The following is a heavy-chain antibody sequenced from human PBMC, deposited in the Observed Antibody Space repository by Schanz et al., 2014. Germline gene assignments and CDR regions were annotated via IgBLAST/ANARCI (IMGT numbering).Heavy chain of an antibody. CDR1: GYTFTSDS. J-gene: IGHJ4*02. D-gene: IGHD6-13*01. V-gene: IGHV1-46*03. CDR3: ARDGVDAAAGGNY. CDR2: INPSGGST. Sequence: QVQLVQSGAEVKKPGASVKVSCKASGYTFTSDSMHWVRQAPGQGLEWMGMINPSGGSTTYAQKFQGRVTMTMDTYTSTVYMELSSLRSEDTAVYDCARDGVDAAAGGNYWGQGTLVTVSS.